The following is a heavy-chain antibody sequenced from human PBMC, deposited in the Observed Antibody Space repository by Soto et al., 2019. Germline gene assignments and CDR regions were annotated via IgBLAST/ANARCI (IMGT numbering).Heavy chain of an antibody. V-gene: IGHV3-33*01. Sequence: PGGSLRLSCAASGFTFSSYGMHWVRQAPGKGLEWVAVIWYDGSNKYYADSVKGRFTISRDNSKNTLYLQMNSLRAEDTAVYYCARDYYYDSSGYYSPLGFDYWGQGTLVTVSS. CDR2: IWYDGSNK. J-gene: IGHJ4*02. CDR1: GFTFSSYG. D-gene: IGHD3-22*01. CDR3: ARDYYYDSSGYYSPLGFDY.